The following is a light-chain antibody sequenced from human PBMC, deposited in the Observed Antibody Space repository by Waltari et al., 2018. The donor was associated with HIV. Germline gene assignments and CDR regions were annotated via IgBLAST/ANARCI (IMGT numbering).Light chain of an antibody. V-gene: IGLV3-21*04. CDR3: QVWDDIIGPYVV. J-gene: IGLJ3*02. Sequence: YVLTQPPSVSVAPGEAARISCGGNNIEDKTVHWYQKKPGQAPVLVIYYNDDRPSGIPGRFSGATSQNTATLTISRVDAGDEADYYCQVWDDIIGPYVVFVGGTKLTVL. CDR2: YND. CDR1: NIEDKT.